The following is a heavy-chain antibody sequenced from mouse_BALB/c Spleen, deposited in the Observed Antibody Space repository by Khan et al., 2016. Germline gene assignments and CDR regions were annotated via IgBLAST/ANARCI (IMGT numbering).Heavy chain of an antibody. D-gene: IGHD1-2*01. V-gene: IGHV4-1*02. CDR1: GFDFSRYW. CDR2: SNPDSSTI. CDR3: ARLHYYGRFAY. Sequence: EVKLLESGGGLVQPGGSLKLSCAASGFDFSRYWMSWVRQAPGKGLEWIGESNPDSSTINYTPSLKDKFIISRDNAKNTLYLQMSKVRSEDTALYYCARLHYYGRFAYCGQGTLVTVSA. J-gene: IGHJ3*01.